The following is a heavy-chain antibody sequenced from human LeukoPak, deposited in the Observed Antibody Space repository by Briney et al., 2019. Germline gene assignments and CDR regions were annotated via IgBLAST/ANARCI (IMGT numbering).Heavy chain of an antibody. V-gene: IGHV3-NL1*01. J-gene: IGHJ4*02. CDR1: GFTFSNYG. CDR3: AREGMKDANFDC. Sequence: PGGSLRLSCAASGFTFSNYGMHWVRQAPGKGLEWVSVIYLDGTTYYADSVKGRFTISRDNSKNTLYLQMNSLRAEDTAVFYCAREGMKDANFDCWGQGTLVTVSS. CDR2: IYLDGTT.